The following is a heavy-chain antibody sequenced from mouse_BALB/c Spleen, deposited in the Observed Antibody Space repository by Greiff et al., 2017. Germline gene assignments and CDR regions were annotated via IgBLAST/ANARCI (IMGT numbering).Heavy chain of an antibody. Sequence: QVQLKQSGPELVKPGASVKMSCKASGYTFTDYVISWVKQRTGQGLEWIGEIYPGSGSTYYNEKFKGKATLTADKSSNTAYMQLSSLTSEDSAVYFCARGYYGSSPSWFAYWGQGTLVTVSA. CDR1: GYTFTDYV. CDR3: ARGYYGSSPSWFAY. D-gene: IGHD1-1*01. J-gene: IGHJ3*01. V-gene: IGHV1-77*01. CDR2: IYPGSGST.